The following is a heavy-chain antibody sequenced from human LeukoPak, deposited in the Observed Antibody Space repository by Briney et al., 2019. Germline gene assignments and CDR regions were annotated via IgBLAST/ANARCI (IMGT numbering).Heavy chain of an antibody. CDR1: GFTFGSHW. CDR2: INQDGSDK. V-gene: IGHV3-7*01. D-gene: IGHD3-16*02. J-gene: IGHJ1*01. Sequence: PGGSLRLSCEASGFTFGSHWMSWVRQAPGKGLERVADINQDGSDKHYVDSVKGRFTISRDNAESSLYLQVNSLRAEDTAVYYCVRDPRSFHFWGQGTLVTVSS. CDR3: VRDPRSFHF.